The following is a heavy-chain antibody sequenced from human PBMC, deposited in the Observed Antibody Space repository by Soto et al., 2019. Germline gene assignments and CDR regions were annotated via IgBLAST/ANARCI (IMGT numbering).Heavy chain of an antibody. D-gene: IGHD3-3*01. CDR2: ISGSGAGT. CDR1: GFTFSTYD. CDR3: AKGPTVFGAVISFDYYYGMYV. J-gene: IGHJ6*02. V-gene: IGHV3-23*01. Sequence: GGSLRLSCTASGFTFSTYDMSWVRQAPGRGLEWVSGISGSGAGTYYADSVKGRFTISRDNSKNTLYLQMSGLRAEDAAVYYCAKGPTVFGAVISFDYYYGMYVWGQGTPVTVSS.